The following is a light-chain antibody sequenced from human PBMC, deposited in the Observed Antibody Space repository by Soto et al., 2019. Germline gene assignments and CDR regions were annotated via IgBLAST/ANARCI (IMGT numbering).Light chain of an antibody. CDR1: QNVDKF. CDR2: DSS. CDR3: QQRKNWPPIT. J-gene: IGKJ5*01. V-gene: IGKV3-11*01. Sequence: EIELTQSPATLSLSPGETATLSCRSSQNVDKFLAWYHQRPGQPPRLLIFDSSNRATGVPVRFSGSGSGTVFTLTIGSLEPEDSAVYYCQQRKNWPPITFGQGTRLE.